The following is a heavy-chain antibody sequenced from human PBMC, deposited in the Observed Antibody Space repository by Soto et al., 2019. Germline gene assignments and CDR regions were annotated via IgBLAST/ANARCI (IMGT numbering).Heavy chain of an antibody. CDR1: GFTFSSSV. Sequence: GGCLRLSCAASGFTFSSSVMSWVRQDPGKGLEWVSTISGSGGNTYYAVSVKGLFTISSDKSTNTLYLQMNSLRAEDTAVYYCAKDPRFLVIVTFDSWGQGTRVTVSS. D-gene: IGHD3-22*01. V-gene: IGHV3-23*01. CDR2: ISGSGGNT. J-gene: IGHJ4*02. CDR3: AKDPRFLVIVTFDS.